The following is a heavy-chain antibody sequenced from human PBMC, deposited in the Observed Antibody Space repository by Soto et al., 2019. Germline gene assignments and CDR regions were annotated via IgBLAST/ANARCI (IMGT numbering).Heavy chain of an antibody. CDR1: GGSISSSSYY. Sequence: SETLSLTCTVSGGSISSSSYYWGWIRQPPGKGLEWIGSISYSGSTYYNPSLKSRVTMSVDTSKNQFSLKLSSVTAADTAVYYCARLIGNSWLDSWGQGTLVTVSS. J-gene: IGHJ5*01. CDR2: ISYSGST. CDR3: ARLIGNSWLDS. V-gene: IGHV4-39*01.